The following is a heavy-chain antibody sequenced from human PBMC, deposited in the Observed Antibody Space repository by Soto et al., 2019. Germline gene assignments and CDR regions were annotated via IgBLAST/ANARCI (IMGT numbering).Heavy chain of an antibody. D-gene: IGHD6-13*01. CDR1: GFPFSDYW. CDR2: INSDGAGV. V-gene: IGHV3-74*01. CDR3: ARDPKLVDDAFDI. Sequence: EAQLVESGGGLVQPGGSLRLSCAASGFPFSDYWMHWVRQVPGKGLVWVSRINSDGAGVIYADSVKGRFTISRDNAKNTLFLQMNSLRAEDTAVYYCARDPKLVDDAFDIWGQGTMVTVSS. J-gene: IGHJ3*02.